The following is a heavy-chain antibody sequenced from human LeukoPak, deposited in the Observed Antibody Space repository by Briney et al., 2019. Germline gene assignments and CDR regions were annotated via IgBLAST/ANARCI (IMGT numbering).Heavy chain of an antibody. CDR1: GYTFTNYA. J-gene: IGHJ3*01. D-gene: IGHD3-16*02. V-gene: IGHV7-4-1*02. CDR3: ARAFQSLGGLSLPDY. Sequence: ASVKVSCKASGYTFTNYAMNWVRQAPGQGLEWMGWIHPSTGNPTYAQGFTGRFVFSLDTSVSTTYLQISSLKAEDTAVYFCARAFQSLGGLSLPDYWGQGTMVTVSS. CDR2: IHPSTGNP.